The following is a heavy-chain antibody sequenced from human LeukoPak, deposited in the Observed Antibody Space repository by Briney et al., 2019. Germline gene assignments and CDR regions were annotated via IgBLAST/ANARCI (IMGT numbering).Heavy chain of an antibody. CDR1: GFSLSTSGVG. D-gene: IGHD1-7*01. Sequence: SGPTLVKPTQTLTLTCTFSGFSLSTSGVGVGWIRQPPGKALEWLALIYWDDDKRYSPSLKGRLTITKDTSKNQVVLTMTNMDPVDTATYYCAHRQGLELLGYFDYWGQGTLVTVSS. CDR2: IYWDDDK. V-gene: IGHV2-5*02. J-gene: IGHJ4*02. CDR3: AHRQGLELLGYFDY.